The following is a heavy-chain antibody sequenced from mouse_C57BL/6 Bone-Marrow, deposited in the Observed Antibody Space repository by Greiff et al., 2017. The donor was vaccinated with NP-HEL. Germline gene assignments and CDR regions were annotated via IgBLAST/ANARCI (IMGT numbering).Heavy chain of an antibody. CDR3: ARDGYDYGYAMDY. V-gene: IGHV5-16*01. CDR2: INYDGSST. CDR1: GFTFSDYY. J-gene: IGHJ4*01. D-gene: IGHD2-4*01. Sequence: EVHLVESEGGLVQPGSSMKLSCTASGFTFSDYYMAWVRQVPKKGLEWVANINYDGSSTYYLDSLKSRFIISRDNAKNILYLQMSSLKSEDTATYYCARDGYDYGYAMDYWGQGTSVTVSS.